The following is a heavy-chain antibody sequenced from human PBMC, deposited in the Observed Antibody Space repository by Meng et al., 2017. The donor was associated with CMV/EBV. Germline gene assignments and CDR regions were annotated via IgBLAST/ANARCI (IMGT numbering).Heavy chain of an antibody. J-gene: IGHJ4*02. CDR3: ATPEGGWYDY. D-gene: IGHD6-19*01. CDR1: GFTFSSYA. Sequence: GESLKISCAASGFTFSSYAMSWVRQAPGKGLEWVSYISSSGSTIYYADSVKGRFTISRDNAKNSLYLQMNSLRAEDTAVYYCATPEGGWYDYWGQGTLVTVSS. V-gene: IGHV3-48*03. CDR2: ISSSGSTI.